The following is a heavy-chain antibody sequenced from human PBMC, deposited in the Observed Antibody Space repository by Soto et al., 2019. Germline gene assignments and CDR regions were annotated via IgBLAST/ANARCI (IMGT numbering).Heavy chain of an antibody. D-gene: IGHD6-13*01. Sequence: QVQLVESGGGVVQPGRSLRLSCAASGFTFSSYGMHWVRQAPGKGLEWVAVIWYDGSNKYYADSVKGRFTISRDNSKNTLYLQMNSLRAEDTAVYYCARDSVGGQQLVLDYWGQGTLDTVSS. V-gene: IGHV3-33*01. CDR1: GFTFSSYG. CDR2: IWYDGSNK. J-gene: IGHJ4*02. CDR3: ARDSVGGQQLVLDY.